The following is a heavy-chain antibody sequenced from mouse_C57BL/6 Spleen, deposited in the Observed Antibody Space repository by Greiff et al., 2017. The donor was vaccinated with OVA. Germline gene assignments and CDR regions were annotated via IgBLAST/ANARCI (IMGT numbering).Heavy chain of an antibody. Sequence: DVKLVESGGGLVKPGGSLKLSCAASGFTFSDYGMHWVRQAPEKGLEWVAYISSGRSTIYYADTVKGRFTISRDNAKNTLFVQMTSLRSEDRAMYYCASHSSGYFDDWGQGTTLTVSS. CDR3: ASHSSGYFDD. CDR1: GFTFSDYG. V-gene: IGHV5-17*01. CDR2: ISSGRSTI. J-gene: IGHJ2*01. D-gene: IGHD3-2*02.